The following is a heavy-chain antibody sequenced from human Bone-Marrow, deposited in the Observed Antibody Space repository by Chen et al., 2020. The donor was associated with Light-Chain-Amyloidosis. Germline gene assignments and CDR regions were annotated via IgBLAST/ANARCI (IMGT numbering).Heavy chain of an antibody. CDR2: IYYSGST. V-gene: IGHV4-59*01. J-gene: IGHJ4*02. CDR3: ARGTWIQFCPPFAY. D-gene: IGHD5-18*01. CDR1: GGSISSYY. Sequence: QVQLQESGPGLVKPSETLSLTCTVSGGSISSYYWSWIRQPPGKGLEWIGYIYYSGSTNYTPPHRSRSPISVATSKTRFSRRRGCVPAGDRAVYYCARGTWIQFCPPFAYWGQGPLFPVSS.